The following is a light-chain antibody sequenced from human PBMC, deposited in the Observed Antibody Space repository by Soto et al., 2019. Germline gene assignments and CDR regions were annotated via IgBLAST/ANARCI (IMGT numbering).Light chain of an antibody. CDR3: QQYNNWPQT. V-gene: IGKV3-15*01. J-gene: IGKJ1*01. Sequence: EIVMTQSPATLSVSPGERATLSCRASQSVSSNLAWYQQKPGQAPRLLIYGASTRATGIPARFGGSGSGTEFTLTFSSLLSEDYAVYYCQQYNNWPQTFGQGTMVEIK. CDR1: QSVSSN. CDR2: GAS.